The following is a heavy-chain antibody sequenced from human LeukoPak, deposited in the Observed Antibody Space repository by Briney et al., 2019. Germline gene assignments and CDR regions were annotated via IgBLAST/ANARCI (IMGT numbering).Heavy chain of an antibody. J-gene: IGHJ4*02. CDR3: AKDHETATALY. CDR1: GFTFSSYA. D-gene: IGHD5-24*01. CDR2: ISGSGGST. Sequence: GGSLRLSCAASGFTFSSYAMSWVRQAPGKGLEWVSDISGSGGSTYCADSVKGRFTISRDNSKNTLYLQMNSLRAEDTAVYYCAKDHETATALYWGQGTLVTVSS. V-gene: IGHV3-23*01.